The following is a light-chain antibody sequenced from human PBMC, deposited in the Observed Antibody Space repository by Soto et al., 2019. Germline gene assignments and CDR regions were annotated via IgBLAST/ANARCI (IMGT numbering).Light chain of an antibody. CDR1: QSVSSNY. CDR3: QQYGGLPRT. J-gene: IGKJ1*01. Sequence: EIVLTQSPGTVSLSPGERATLSCRASQSVSSNYLAWYQQKPGQAPRLLIYGASSRATGIPDRFSGSGSGTDFTLTISRLEPEDFVVYYCQQYGGLPRTFGQGTKVELK. V-gene: IGKV3-20*01. CDR2: GAS.